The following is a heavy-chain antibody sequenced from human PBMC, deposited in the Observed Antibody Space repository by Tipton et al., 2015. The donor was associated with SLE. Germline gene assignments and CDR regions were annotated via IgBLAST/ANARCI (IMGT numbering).Heavy chain of an antibody. CDR2: MHASGFT. J-gene: IGHJ5*02. CDR1: GGPITSDY. V-gene: IGHV4-4*08. Sequence: PGLVKPSETLSLTCSVSGGPITSDYWTWIRQPPGKGLEWIGYMHASGFTKYNPSLQSRAAISVDTSKSEFSLNLMSVTAADTGVYYCARGWVRFEGWIDPWGQGTLVTVSS. D-gene: IGHD3-10*01. CDR3: ARGWVRFEGWIDP.